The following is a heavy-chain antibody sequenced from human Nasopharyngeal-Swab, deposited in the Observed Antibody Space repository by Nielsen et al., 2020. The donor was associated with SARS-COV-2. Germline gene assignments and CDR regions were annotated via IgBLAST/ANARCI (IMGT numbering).Heavy chain of an antibody. V-gene: IGHV4-59*01. CDR2: IYYSGST. D-gene: IGHD3-10*01. CDR3: ARVAPLSTMVRGVHYGMDV. J-gene: IGHJ6*02. CDR1: GGSISSYY. Sequence: GSLRLSCTVSGGSISSYYWSWIRQPPGKGLEWIGYIYYSGSTNYNPSLKSRVTISVDTSKNQFSLKLSSVTAADTAVYYCARVAPLSTMVRGVHYGMDVWGQGTTVPSP.